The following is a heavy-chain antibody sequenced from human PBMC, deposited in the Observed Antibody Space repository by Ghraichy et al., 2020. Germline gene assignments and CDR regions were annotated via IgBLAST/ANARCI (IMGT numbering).Heavy chain of an antibody. CDR3: ARDRPETTEDYYYYYGMDV. CDR2: INPNSGGT. D-gene: IGHD4-17*01. V-gene: IGHV1-2*02. CDR1: GYTFTGYY. J-gene: IGHJ6*02. Sequence: ASVKVSCKASGYTFTGYYMHWVRQAPGQGLEWMGWINPNSGGTNYAQKFQGRVTMTRDTSISTAYMELSRLRSDDTAVYYCARDRPETTEDYYYYYGMDVWGQGTTVTVSS.